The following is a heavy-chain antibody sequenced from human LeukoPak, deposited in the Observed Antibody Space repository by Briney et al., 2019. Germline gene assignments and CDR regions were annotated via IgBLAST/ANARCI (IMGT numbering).Heavy chain of an antibody. CDR2: ISGSGGGT. J-gene: IGHJ4*02. D-gene: IGHD6-6*01. CDR1: GFTFSSFA. V-gene: IGHV3-23*01. CDR3: AKGDSSSSDPRLGYFDY. Sequence: RPGGSLRLSCAASGFTFSSFAMSWVRQAPGKGPEWVSGISGSGGGTYYADSVKGRFAISRDNSKNTLYLQMNSLRAEDTAIYYCAKGDSSSSDPRLGYFDYWGQGTLVTVSS.